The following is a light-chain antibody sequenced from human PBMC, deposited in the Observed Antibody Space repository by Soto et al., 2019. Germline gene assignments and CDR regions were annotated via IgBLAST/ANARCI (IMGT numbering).Light chain of an antibody. CDR2: EVS. Sequence: QSALTQPASVSGSPGQSVTISCTGTSSDVGGYNYVSWYQQHPGKAPKLVIYEVSNRPSGVSNRFSGSKSGNSASLTISGVQAEEEADYYCSSYTSSSTLVVFGGGTKVTVL. CDR1: SSDVGGYNY. J-gene: IGLJ2*01. V-gene: IGLV2-14*01. CDR3: SSYTSSSTLVV.